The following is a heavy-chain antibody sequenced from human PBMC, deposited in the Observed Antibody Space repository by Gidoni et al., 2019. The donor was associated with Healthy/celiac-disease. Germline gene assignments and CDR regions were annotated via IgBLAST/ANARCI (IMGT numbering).Heavy chain of an antibody. CDR3: AKAGIWGSYRLDY. D-gene: IGHD3-16*02. J-gene: IGHJ4*02. Sequence: QVQLVESGGGVVQPGRSLRLSCAASGFTFSGDGLHWVRQAPGKGLEWWAVISYDGSNKYYADSVKGRFTIYRDNSKNTLYLQMNSLRAEDTAVYYCAKAGIWGSYRLDYWGQGTLVTVSS. CDR2: ISYDGSNK. CDR1: GFTFSGDG. V-gene: IGHV3-30*18.